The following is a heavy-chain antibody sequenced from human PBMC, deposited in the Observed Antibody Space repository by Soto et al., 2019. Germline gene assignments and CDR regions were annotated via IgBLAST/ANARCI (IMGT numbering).Heavy chain of an antibody. D-gene: IGHD6-25*01. Sequence: SETLSLTCTVSGSSISTTTYYWGWVRQPPGKGLEWIGNIYYTGRTYYNPSLKSRVTISVDTSNNQFSLRLNSVTAADTAVYYCATHRRYSSGWYYYGMDVWGQGTTIT. CDR1: GSSISTTTYY. J-gene: IGHJ6*02. CDR2: IYYTGRT. V-gene: IGHV4-39*01. CDR3: ATHRRYSSGWYYYGMDV.